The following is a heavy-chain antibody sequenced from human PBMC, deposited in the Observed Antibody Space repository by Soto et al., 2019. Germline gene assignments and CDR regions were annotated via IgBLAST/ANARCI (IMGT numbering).Heavy chain of an antibody. CDR3: ARESLLLWFGAPTYFDY. Sequence: PSETLSLTCTVSGTPINSADFYWTWIRQPPGKGLEWIGYIYFSGTTFHNPSLKSRVTISVDTYKKQFSLKLSSVTAADTAVYYCARESLLLWFGAPTYFDYWGQGTLVTVSS. J-gene: IGHJ4*02. V-gene: IGHV4-30-4*01. CDR2: IYFSGTT. D-gene: IGHD3-10*01. CDR1: GTPINSADFY.